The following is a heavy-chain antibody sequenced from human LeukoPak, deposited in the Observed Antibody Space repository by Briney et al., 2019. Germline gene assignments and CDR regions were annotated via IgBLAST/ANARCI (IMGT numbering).Heavy chain of an antibody. J-gene: IGHJ4*02. CDR3: ARDQWGD. Sequence: KWLVCVCVILPDASNQYYAQSLTRRFTISRDNSKNTVYLQMSSLRGQDTAVYYCARDQWGDLGQGTLVTVSS. D-gene: IGHD1-26*01. CDR2: ILPDASNQ. V-gene: IGHV3-30*04.